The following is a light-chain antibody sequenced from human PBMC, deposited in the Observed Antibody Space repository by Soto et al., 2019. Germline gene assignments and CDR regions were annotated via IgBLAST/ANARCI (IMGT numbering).Light chain of an antibody. V-gene: IGKV3-11*01. CDR1: QSVSSR. Sequence: EIVLTQSPGTLSLSPGERATLSFRASQSVSSRLAWYQQRPGQAPRLLISGASSRATGIPDRFSGSGSGTDFTLTISSLEPEDFAVYYCQQRSNWPLTFGGGTKVDIK. CDR2: GAS. CDR3: QQRSNWPLT. J-gene: IGKJ4*01.